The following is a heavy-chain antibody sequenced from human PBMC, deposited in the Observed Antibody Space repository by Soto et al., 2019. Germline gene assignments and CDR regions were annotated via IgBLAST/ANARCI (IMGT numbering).Heavy chain of an antibody. Sequence: QVQLVQSGAEVKKPGASVKVSCRASGYTFTSYAISWVRQAPGQGLEWMGWISAYNGDTNYAQKLQGRVTMTRDTSTSTAHMELRSLRSDDTAVYYCARVEGYYGSARFDYWGQGILVTVSS. CDR3: ARVEGYYGSARFDY. CDR1: GYTFTSYA. V-gene: IGHV1-18*01. D-gene: IGHD3-10*01. CDR2: ISAYNGDT. J-gene: IGHJ4*02.